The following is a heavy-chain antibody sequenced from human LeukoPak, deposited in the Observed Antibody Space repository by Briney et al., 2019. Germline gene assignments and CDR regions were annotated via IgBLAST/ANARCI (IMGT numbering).Heavy chain of an antibody. CDR1: GYTFTSYD. J-gene: IGHJ4*02. V-gene: IGHV1-2*02. CDR2: INPNSGGT. D-gene: IGHD6-6*01. Sequence: ASVKVSCKASGYTFTSYDINWVRQATGQGLEWMGWINPNSGGTNYAQKFQGRVTMTRDTSISTAYMELSRLRSDDTAVYYCAREAARWYFDYWGQGTLVTVSS. CDR3: AREAARWYFDY.